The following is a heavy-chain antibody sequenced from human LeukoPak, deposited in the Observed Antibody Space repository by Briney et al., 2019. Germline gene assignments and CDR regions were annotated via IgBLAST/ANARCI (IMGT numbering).Heavy chain of an antibody. CDR1: GYTFTTSW. D-gene: IGHD5-24*01. CDR3: AILNHPDGRVY. CDR2: IYAGNSDT. Sequence: GESLKISCQGFGYTFTTSWIGWVRQLPGEGLEWMAIIYAGNSDTKYSPSFQGQVSISTDRSISTAYLQWSSLQASDTAIHYCAILNHPDGRVYWGQGTPVTVSS. J-gene: IGHJ4*02. V-gene: IGHV5-51*01.